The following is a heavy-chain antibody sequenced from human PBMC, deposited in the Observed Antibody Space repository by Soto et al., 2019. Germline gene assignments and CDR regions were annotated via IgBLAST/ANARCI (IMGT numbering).Heavy chain of an antibody. D-gene: IGHD5-12*01. CDR1: GGSFSGYY. CDR2: INHSGST. V-gene: IGHV4-34*01. CDR3: ARGLLLSPGGYDSTLGLDY. Sequence: QVQLQQWGAGLLKPSETLSLTCAVYGGSFSGYYWSWIRQPPGKGLEWIGEINHSGSTNYNPSLKSRVTISVDTSKNQFSLKLSSVTAADTAVYYCARGLLLSPGGYDSTLGLDYWGQGTLVTVSS. J-gene: IGHJ4*02.